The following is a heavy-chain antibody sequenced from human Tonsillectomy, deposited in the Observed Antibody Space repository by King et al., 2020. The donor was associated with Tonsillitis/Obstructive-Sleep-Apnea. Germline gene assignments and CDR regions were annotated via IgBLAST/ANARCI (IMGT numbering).Heavy chain of an antibody. J-gene: IGHJ4*02. CDR3: ARGVTVTTTPFDY. D-gene: IGHD4-17*01. Sequence: GQLVQSGGGLVKPGGSLRLSCAASGFTFSDYYMSWIRQAPGKGLEWVSYISISSSYTNYADTVKGRFTISRDNAKNSLYLQMNSLRAEDTAVYYCARGVTVTTTPFDYWGQGTLVTVSS. CDR1: GFTFSDYY. V-gene: IGHV3-11*05. CDR2: ISISSSYT.